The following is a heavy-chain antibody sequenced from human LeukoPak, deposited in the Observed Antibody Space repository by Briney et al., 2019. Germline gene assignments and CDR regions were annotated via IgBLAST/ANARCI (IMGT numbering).Heavy chain of an antibody. CDR2: IIPIFTTA. Sequence: SVKVSCKAAGGTISNYVISWVRQAPGQGLEWMGGIIPIFTTANYAQKFQGRVTITADESTSTAYMELSSLRSEDTAVYYCARGPQVGAFDLWGQGTTVTVSS. J-gene: IGHJ6*02. CDR1: GGTISNYV. V-gene: IGHV1-69*13. D-gene: IGHD1-26*01. CDR3: ARGPQVGAFDL.